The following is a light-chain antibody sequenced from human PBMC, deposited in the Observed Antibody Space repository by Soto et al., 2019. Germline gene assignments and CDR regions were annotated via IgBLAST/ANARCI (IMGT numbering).Light chain of an antibody. J-gene: IGKJ4*01. V-gene: IGKV3-20*01. CDR2: GAS. Sequence: EFVLTQSPGTLSLSPGERATLSCRASQSVSSSYLAWYQQKPGQAPRILIYGASTRATGIPDRFSGSGSGTDFTLTISRLEPEDFAVYYCQQYGISPPLTFGGGTKLEIK. CDR3: QQYGISPPLT. CDR1: QSVSSSY.